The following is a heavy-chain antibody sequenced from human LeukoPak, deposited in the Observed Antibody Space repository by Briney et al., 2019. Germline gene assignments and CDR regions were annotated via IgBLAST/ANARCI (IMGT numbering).Heavy chain of an antibody. CDR3: ARDRDTSGYIFDY. Sequence: PGGSLRLSCAASGFTVSSNYMSWVRQAPGKGLEWVSVIYSGGSTYYADSVKGRFTISRDNSKNTVYLQMNSLRAEDTAVYYCARDRDTSGYIFDYWGRGTLVTVSS. D-gene: IGHD3-22*01. J-gene: IGHJ4*02. CDR1: GFTVSSNY. CDR2: IYSGGST. V-gene: IGHV3-53*01.